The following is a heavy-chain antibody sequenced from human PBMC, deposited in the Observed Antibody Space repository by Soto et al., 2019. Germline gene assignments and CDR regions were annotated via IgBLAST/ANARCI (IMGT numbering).Heavy chain of an antibody. V-gene: IGHV3-74*01. CDR1: GFTFSTYW. CDR3: LVWSGYSFGHFQH. CDR2: INSDGSST. D-gene: IGHD3-3*01. Sequence: AGGSLRLSCAASGFTFSTYWIHWVRQAPGKGLVWVSRINSDGSSTTYADSVRGRLTIFRDNAKNTVYLQMNSLRVEDTAVYYCLVWSGYSFGHFQHWGQGTMVTVSS. J-gene: IGHJ1*01.